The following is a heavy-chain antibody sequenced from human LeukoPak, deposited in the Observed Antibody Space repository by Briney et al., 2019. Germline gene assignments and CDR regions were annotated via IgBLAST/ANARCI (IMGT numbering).Heavy chain of an antibody. J-gene: IGHJ4*02. CDR3: ARDPYGPSGSFDY. D-gene: IGHD3-10*01. V-gene: IGHV4-59*01. CDR1: GGSISSYY. Sequence: SETLSLTCTVSGGSISSYYWNWIRQPPGKGLEWIGYIYYSGNTNYNPSLKSRVTISVDTSKNQFSLKLSSVTAADTALYYCARDPYGPSGSFDYWGQGTLVTVSS. CDR2: IYYSGNT.